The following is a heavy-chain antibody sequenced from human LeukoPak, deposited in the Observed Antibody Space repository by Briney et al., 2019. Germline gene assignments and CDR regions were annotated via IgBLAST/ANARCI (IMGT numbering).Heavy chain of an antibody. CDR1: GFTFSSYA. Sequence: PGGSLRLSCAASGFTFSSYAMHWVRQAPGKGLEWVAVISYDGSNKYYADSVKGRFTISRDNSKNTLYLQMNSLRAEDTAVYYCAREGYYGAFDIWGQGTMVTVSS. CDR3: AREGYYGAFDI. J-gene: IGHJ3*02. CDR2: ISYDGSNK. D-gene: IGHD3-10*01. V-gene: IGHV3-30-3*01.